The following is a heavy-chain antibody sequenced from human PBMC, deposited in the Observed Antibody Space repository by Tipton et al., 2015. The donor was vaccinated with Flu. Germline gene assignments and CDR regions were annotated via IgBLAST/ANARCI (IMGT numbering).Heavy chain of an antibody. D-gene: IGHD2-8*01. V-gene: IGHV4-61*02. CDR1: GGSISSGSYY. CDR3: ARCTSVHYYGMDV. J-gene: IGHJ6*02. Sequence: TLSLTCTVSGGSISSGSYYWSWIRQPAGKGLEWIGRIYTSGSTNYNPSLKSRVTISVDTSKNQFSLNLTSVTAADTAVYYCARCTSVHYYGMDVWGQGTTVSVSS. CDR2: IYTSGST.